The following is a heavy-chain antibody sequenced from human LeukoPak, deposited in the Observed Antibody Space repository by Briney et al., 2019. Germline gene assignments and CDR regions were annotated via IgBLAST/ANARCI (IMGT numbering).Heavy chain of an antibody. CDR2: ISNSGTTM. Sequence: GGSLRLSCAASGFSFSSYEMSWVRQAPGKGLEWVSYISNSGTTMFYAGSVKGRFTISRDSAKNSLYLQLSSLRVEDTAVYYCARQWVTLDYWGQGTLVTVSS. D-gene: IGHD1-26*01. CDR1: GFSFSSYE. CDR3: ARQWVTLDY. V-gene: IGHV3-48*03. J-gene: IGHJ4*02.